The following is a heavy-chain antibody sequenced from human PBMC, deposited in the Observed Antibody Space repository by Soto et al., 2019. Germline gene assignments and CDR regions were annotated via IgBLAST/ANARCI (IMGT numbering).Heavy chain of an antibody. D-gene: IGHD1-26*01. Sequence: QVQLQESGPGLVKPSQTLSLTCTVSGGSISSGGYYWSWIRQHPGKGLEWIGYIYYSGSTYYNPSLKSRVTISVDTSKNQCSLKLSSVTAADTAVYYCAREATTIDYYYYYMDVWGKGTTVTVSS. CDR3: AREATTIDYYYYYMDV. J-gene: IGHJ6*03. V-gene: IGHV4-31*03. CDR1: GGSISSGGYY. CDR2: IYYSGST.